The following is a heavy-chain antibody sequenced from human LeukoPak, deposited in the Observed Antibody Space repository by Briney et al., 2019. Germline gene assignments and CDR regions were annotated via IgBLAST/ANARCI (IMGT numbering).Heavy chain of an antibody. CDR1: GYTFTGYY. Sequence: GASVKVSCKASGYTFTGYYMHWVRQAPGQGLEWMGWINPNSGGTNYAQKFRGRVTMTRDTSITTVYMEVRWLTSDDTAIYYCARADRLDGAPYLIGPWGQGTLVTVSS. D-gene: IGHD2-21*01. V-gene: IGHV1-2*02. CDR3: ARADRLDGAPYLIGP. CDR2: INPNSGGT. J-gene: IGHJ5*02.